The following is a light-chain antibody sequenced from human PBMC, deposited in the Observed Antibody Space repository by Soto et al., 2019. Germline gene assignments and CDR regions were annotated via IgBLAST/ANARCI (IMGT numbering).Light chain of an antibody. CDR2: GAS. CDR3: QQSYSTPLT. CDR1: QSISIY. Sequence: DIQMTQSAPSLSASIGDRVTITCRASQSISIYVNWYQQKLGKAPKLLIHGASSLQSGVPSRFSGSGSGTDFTLTISSLQPEDFAAYYCQQSYSTPLTFGPGTKVDIK. V-gene: IGKV1-39*01. J-gene: IGKJ3*01.